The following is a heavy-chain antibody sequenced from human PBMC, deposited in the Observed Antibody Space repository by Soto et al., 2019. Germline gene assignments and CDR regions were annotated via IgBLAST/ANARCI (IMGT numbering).Heavy chain of an antibody. J-gene: IGHJ4*02. D-gene: IGHD1-1*01. CDR1: GYPFSDYY. CDR2: INPKTGRA. V-gene: IGHV1-2*02. Sequence: QVQLVQSGAEVRKPGASVNLSCKTSGYPFSDYYILWVRQAPGHDFEWMGWINPKTGRANYAQKFQGRVTMARNTSINTAYMELSSLTSDDTAVYYCARDPGGTGYFDSWGQGLLLTVSS. CDR3: ARDPGGTGYFDS.